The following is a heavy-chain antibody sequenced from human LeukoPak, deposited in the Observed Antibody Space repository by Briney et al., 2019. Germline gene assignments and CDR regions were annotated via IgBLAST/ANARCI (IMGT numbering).Heavy chain of an antibody. V-gene: IGHV2-70*11. D-gene: IGHD2-15*01. CDR2: IDWDDDK. CDR1: GFLLSTSGRC. CDR3: ARVVVTAKGNYFDF. J-gene: IGHJ4*02. Sequence: SGPALVKPTQTLTLTCSFSGFLLSTSGRCVSWTRQPPGKALEWLSRIDWDDDKHYSTSLKTRLTISKDTSKNQVVLRVTNMDPVDTATYYCARVVVTAKGNYFDFWGQGTLVTVSS.